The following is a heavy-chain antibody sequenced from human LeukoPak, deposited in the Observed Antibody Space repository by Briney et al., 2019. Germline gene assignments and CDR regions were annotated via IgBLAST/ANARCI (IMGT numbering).Heavy chain of an antibody. CDR2: ISSSSGTI. J-gene: IGHJ5*02. CDR3: TRDNQAVAGNWFDP. Sequence: GGSLRLSCAASGFTFSSYSMNWVRQAPGKWLEWVSYISSSSGTIYYADSVKGRFTISRDNAKNSLYLQMNSLRAGDTAVYYCTRDNQAVAGNWFDPWGQGTLVTVSS. V-gene: IGHV3-48*04. CDR1: GFTFSSYS. D-gene: IGHD6-19*01.